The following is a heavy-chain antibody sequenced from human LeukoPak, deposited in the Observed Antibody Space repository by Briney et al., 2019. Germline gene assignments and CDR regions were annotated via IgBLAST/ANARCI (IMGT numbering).Heavy chain of an antibody. CDR2: INHSGST. V-gene: IGHV4-34*01. CDR3: ARGHYGMDV. Sequence: SETLSLTCAVYGGSFSGYYWSWIRQPPGKGLEWIGEINHSGSTNYNPSLKSRVTISVDASKNQFSLNLISVTAADAAVYYCARGHYGMDVWGQGTTVTVSS. J-gene: IGHJ6*02. CDR1: GGSFSGYY.